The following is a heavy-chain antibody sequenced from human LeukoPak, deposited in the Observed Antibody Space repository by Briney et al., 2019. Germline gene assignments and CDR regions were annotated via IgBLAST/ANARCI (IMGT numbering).Heavy chain of an antibody. Sequence: GGSLRLSCAASGFTFSSYWMSCVRQAPGKGLEWVANIKQDGSEKYYVDSVKGRFTISRDNAKNSLYLQMNSLRAEDTAVYYCARITRSGSYFDYWSQGTLVTVSS. D-gene: IGHD1-26*01. CDR3: ARITRSGSYFDY. J-gene: IGHJ4*02. CDR2: IKQDGSEK. V-gene: IGHV3-7*05. CDR1: GFTFSSYW.